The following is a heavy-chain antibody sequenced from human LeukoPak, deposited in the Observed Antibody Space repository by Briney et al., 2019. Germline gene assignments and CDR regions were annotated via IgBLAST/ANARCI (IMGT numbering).Heavy chain of an antibody. J-gene: IGHJ6*02. CDR1: GGSISSYY. CDR2: IYYSGST. Sequence: PSETLSLTCTVSGGSISSYYGSWIRQPPGKGLEWIGYIYYSGSTNYNPSLKSRVTISVDTSKNQFSLKLSSVTAADTAVYYCARALYYGSGSYPPRYYYGMDVWGQGTTVTVSS. CDR3: ARALYYGSGSYPPRYYYGMDV. D-gene: IGHD3-10*01. V-gene: IGHV4-59*01.